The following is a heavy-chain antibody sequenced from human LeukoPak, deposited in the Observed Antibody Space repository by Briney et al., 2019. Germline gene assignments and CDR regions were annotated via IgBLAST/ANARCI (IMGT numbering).Heavy chain of an antibody. V-gene: IGHV1-69*04. CDR1: GGTFSSYA. Sequence: GASVKVSCKASGGTFSSYAISWVRQAPGQGLEWMGRIIPILGIANYAQKLQGRVTMTTDTSTSTAYMELRSLRSDDTAVYYCARGGLGFLNWFDPWGQGTLVTVSS. D-gene: IGHD3-16*01. CDR3: ARGGLGFLNWFDP. J-gene: IGHJ5*02. CDR2: IIPILGIA.